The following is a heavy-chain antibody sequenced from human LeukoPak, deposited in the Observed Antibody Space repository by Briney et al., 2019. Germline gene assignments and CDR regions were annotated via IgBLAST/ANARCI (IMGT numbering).Heavy chain of an antibody. V-gene: IGHV3-48*02. CDR3: ARGLRGPDY. Sequence: GGSLRLSCAASGFTFSSYAMHWVRQAPGKGLEWVSLISSSSSTIYYADSVKGRFTISRDNSKNTMFLQMNRLRDEDTAVYYCARGLRGPDYWGQGTQVTVSS. J-gene: IGHJ4*02. CDR2: ISSSSSTI. CDR1: GFTFSSYA.